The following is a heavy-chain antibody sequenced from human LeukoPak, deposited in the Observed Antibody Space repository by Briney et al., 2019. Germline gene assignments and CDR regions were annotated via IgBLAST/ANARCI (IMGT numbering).Heavy chain of an antibody. CDR2: IYQSGST. D-gene: IGHD4-11*01. J-gene: IGHJ4*02. Sequence: SETLSLTCTVSGYSIANGYEWAWIRQPPGRRLEWIGSIYQSGSTYDNLSLKSRLTMSVDTSKNQFSLKMRAVTAADTAIYYCARSEINDYMRFWGQGILVTVSS. CDR1: GYSIANGYE. CDR3: ARSEINDYMRF. V-gene: IGHV4-38-2*02.